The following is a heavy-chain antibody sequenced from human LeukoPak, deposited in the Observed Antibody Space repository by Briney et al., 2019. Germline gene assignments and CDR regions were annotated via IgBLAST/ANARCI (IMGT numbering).Heavy chain of an antibody. J-gene: IGHJ6*03. Sequence: SETLSLTCTVSGGSIRSSSYNWGWIRQPPGKGPEWIGTIHYTGTTFYNPSLKSRVTISVDTSKNHFSLKLSSVTAADTAVYYCARTGGSFYFYYYMDVWGKGTTVTVSS. CDR1: GGSIRSSSYN. CDR3: ARTGGSFYFYYYMDV. CDR2: IHYTGTT. D-gene: IGHD1-26*01. V-gene: IGHV4-39*07.